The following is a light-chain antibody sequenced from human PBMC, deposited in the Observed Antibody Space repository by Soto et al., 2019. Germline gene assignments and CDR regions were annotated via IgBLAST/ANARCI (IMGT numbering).Light chain of an antibody. V-gene: IGKV3-15*01. Sequence: EIVMTQSPATLSASPGERATLSCTASQSVSSNLAWYQQKPGQAPRLLIYGASTRATGIPARFSGSGSGTEFTLTISSLESEDFAVYYCQEDNNWPPMNSVGQGAKLEIK. CDR2: GAS. CDR1: QSVSSN. CDR3: QEDNNWPPMNS. J-gene: IGKJ2*01.